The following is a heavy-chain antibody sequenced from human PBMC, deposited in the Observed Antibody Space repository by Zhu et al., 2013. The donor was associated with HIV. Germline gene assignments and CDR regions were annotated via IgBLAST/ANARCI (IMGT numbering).Heavy chain of an antibody. J-gene: IGHJ1*01. V-gene: IGHV1-8*01. D-gene: IGHD3-22*01. CDR2: MNPKTGHT. CDR3: ARNHYDSGGYFYFQY. CDR1: GYTFTTYD. Sequence: QVQLVQPGTEVKKPGASVKVFCQASGYTFTTYDINWVRQAPGQGLEWMGWMNPKTGHTGCAPNFQGRLTMTRNTSISTAYMELSSLKSDDTAVYFCARNHYDSGGYFYFQYWGQGTLVIVSS.